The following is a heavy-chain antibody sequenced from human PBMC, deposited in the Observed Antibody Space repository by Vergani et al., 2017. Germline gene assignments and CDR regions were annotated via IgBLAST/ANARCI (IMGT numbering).Heavy chain of an antibody. CDR1: GFTFNQYG. V-gene: IGHV3-33*01. CDR3: ARDLRLLYNRFDP. CDR2: TWYDGNNK. Sequence: QVQLLESGVGVVQPGRSLRLSCAASGFTFNQYGMHWVRQAPGKGLEWVAVTWYDGNNKQYADSVKGRFTISRDNSKSTMYLQMNSLRDEDTGVYYCARDLRLLYNRFDPWGQGTLVTVSS. D-gene: IGHD1-14*01. J-gene: IGHJ5*02.